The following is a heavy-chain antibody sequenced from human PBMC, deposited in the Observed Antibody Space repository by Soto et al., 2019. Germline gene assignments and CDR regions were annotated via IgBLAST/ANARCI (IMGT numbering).Heavy chain of an antibody. Sequence: QVQLVQSGAEVKKPGASVKVSCKASGYTFTSYGISWVRQAPGQGLEWMGWISAYNGNTNYAQKLQGRVTMTTDTSPSTAYMELRSLRSDDTAVYYCARDKSEYSGWAPWWFDPWGQGTLVTVSS. CDR3: ARDKSEYSGWAPWWFDP. D-gene: IGHD5-12*01. CDR2: ISAYNGNT. J-gene: IGHJ5*02. CDR1: GYTFTSYG. V-gene: IGHV1-18*01.